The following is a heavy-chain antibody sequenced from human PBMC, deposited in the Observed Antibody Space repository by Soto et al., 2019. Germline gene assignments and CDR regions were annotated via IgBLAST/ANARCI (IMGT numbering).Heavy chain of an antibody. V-gene: IGHV3-30-3*01. J-gene: IGHJ2*01. CDR2: ISYDGSNK. CDR3: ARDRNLGGWPYWYFDL. CDR1: GFTFSSYA. Sequence: GGSLRLSCAASGFTFSSYAMHWVRQAPGKGLEWVAVISYDGSNKYYADSVKGRFTISRDNSKNTLYLQMNSLRAEDTAVYYWARDRNLGGWPYWYFDLWGRGTLVTVSS. D-gene: IGHD6-19*01.